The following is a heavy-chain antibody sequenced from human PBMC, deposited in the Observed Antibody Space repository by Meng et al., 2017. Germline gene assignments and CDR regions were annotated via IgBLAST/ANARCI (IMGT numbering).Heavy chain of an antibody. D-gene: IGHD3-22*01. CDR3: ARVGHDSSGYYPHFDY. CDR2: FDPEDGET. V-gene: IGHV1-24*01. Sequence: ASVKVSCKVSGYTLTELSMHWVRQAPGKGLEWMGGFDPEDGETIYAQKFQGRVTMTEDTSTDTAYMELSSLRSEDTAVYYCARVGHDSSGYYPHFDYWGQGTLVTVSS. CDR1: GYTLTELS. J-gene: IGHJ4*02.